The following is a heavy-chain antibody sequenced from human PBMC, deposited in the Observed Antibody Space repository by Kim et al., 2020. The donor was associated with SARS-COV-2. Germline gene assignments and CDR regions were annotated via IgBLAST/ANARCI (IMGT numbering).Heavy chain of an antibody. CDR3: ARDLGGRYCSSTSCYYSFSWYFDL. CDR1: GFTFSSYS. CDR2: ISSSSSYI. Sequence: GGSLRLSCAASGFTFSSYSMNWFRQAPGKGLEWVSSISSSSSYIYYADSVKGRFTISRDNAKNSLYLQMNSLRAEDTAVYYCARDLGGRYCSSTSCYYSFSWYFDLWGRGTLVTVSS. J-gene: IGHJ2*01. D-gene: IGHD2-2*01. V-gene: IGHV3-21*01.